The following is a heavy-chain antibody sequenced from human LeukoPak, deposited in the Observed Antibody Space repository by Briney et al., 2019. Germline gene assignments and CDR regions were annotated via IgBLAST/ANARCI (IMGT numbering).Heavy chain of an antibody. Sequence: APVKVSCKASGYTFTSYGISWVRQAPGQGLEGMGWISAYNGNTNYAQKLQGRVTMTTDTSTSTAYMELRSLRSDDTAVYYCARVLYASSGYYPDYWGQGTLVTVSS. J-gene: IGHJ4*02. D-gene: IGHD3-22*01. CDR1: GYTFTSYG. CDR3: ARVLYASSGYYPDY. V-gene: IGHV1-18*01. CDR2: ISAYNGNT.